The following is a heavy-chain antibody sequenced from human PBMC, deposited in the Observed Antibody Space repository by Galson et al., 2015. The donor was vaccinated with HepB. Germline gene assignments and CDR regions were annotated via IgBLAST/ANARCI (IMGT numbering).Heavy chain of an antibody. J-gene: IGHJ3*02. Sequence: SLRLSCAASGFTFSSYAMHWVRQAPGKGLEWVAVVSYDGSNKYYADSVKGRFTISRDNSKNTLYLQMNSLRAEDTAVYYCARVDIVVVILDAFDIWGQGTMVTVSS. CDR3: ARVDIVVVILDAFDI. CDR1: GFTFSSYA. V-gene: IGHV3-30*04. D-gene: IGHD3-22*01. CDR2: VSYDGSNK.